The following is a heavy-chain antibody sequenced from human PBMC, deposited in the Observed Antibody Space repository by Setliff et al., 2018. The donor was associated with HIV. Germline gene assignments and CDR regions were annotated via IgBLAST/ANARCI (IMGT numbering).Heavy chain of an antibody. CDR3: AGPYYYGLGNIT. D-gene: IGHD3-10*01. J-gene: IGHJ4*02. Sequence: PSETLSLTCDVSGASFTAYYWTWIRQSPGKGLEWIGEFNHGGRTNYNPSLRSRLSISLDTSKTHFSLRLSSVTAADTAMYYCAGPYYYGLGNITWGQGTQVTVSS. CDR1: GASFTAYY. CDR2: FNHGGRT. V-gene: IGHV4-34*01.